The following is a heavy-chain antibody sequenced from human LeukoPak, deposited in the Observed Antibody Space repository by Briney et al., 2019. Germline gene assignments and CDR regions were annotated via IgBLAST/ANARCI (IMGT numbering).Heavy chain of an antibody. CDR3: ARGYFFADTGYYDDY. CDR1: GGSFSNLY. V-gene: IGHV4-59*01. CDR2: TSYSGGT. D-gene: IGHD3-9*01. Sequence: SETLSLTCSVSGGSFSNLYWSWVRPPPGKGLEWIGFTSYSGGTKYNPSLKSRVAISVDKAKNQFSLKLISVTAADTAVYYCARGYFFADTGYYDDYWGQGTLVTVSP. J-gene: IGHJ4*02.